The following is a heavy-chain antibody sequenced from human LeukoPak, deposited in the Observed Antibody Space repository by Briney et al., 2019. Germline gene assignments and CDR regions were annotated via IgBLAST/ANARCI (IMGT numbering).Heavy chain of an antibody. J-gene: IGHJ3*02. CDR2: MNPNSGGT. Sequence: ASVKVSCKASGYTFTSYDINWVRQATGQGLEWMGWMNPNSGGTNYAQKFQGRVTMTRDTSISTAYMELSRLRSDDTAVYYCARQSLALRLSFDIWGQGTMVTVSS. CDR3: ARQSLALRLSFDI. V-gene: IGHV1-2*02. D-gene: IGHD4-17*01. CDR1: GYTFTSYD.